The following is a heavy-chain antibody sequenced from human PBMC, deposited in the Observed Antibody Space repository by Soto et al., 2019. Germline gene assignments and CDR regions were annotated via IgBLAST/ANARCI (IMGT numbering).Heavy chain of an antibody. D-gene: IGHD3-3*01. J-gene: IGHJ4*02. Sequence: HPGGSLRLSCAASGFTFGNYAMFWVRQVPGKGLECVSGISWNGGNTYFADSVKGRFTIYRDNAKNSLYLQMDSLTTEDTALYYCVKVKAIFGVVRKHAFDYWGPGTLVTVSS. CDR2: ISWNGGNT. CDR3: VKVKAIFGVVRKHAFDY. V-gene: IGHV3-9*01. CDR1: GFTFGNYA.